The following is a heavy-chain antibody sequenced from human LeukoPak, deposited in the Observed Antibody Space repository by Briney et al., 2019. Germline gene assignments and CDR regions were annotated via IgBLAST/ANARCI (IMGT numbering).Heavy chain of an antibody. J-gene: IGHJ6*03. CDR3: TRVEETATTAAIIRKYSYYYYYMDV. CDR1: GFTFSTYR. D-gene: IGHD4-11*01. CDR2: IKQDVSEK. Sequence: GGSLRLSCAASGFTFSTYRMSWVRQAPGKGLEWVANIKQDVSEKHYVDSVKGRFTISRDNAKNSLYLQMRSLRAEDTAVYYCTRVEETATTAAIIRKYSYYYYYMDVWGKGDTVTVSS. V-gene: IGHV3-7*01.